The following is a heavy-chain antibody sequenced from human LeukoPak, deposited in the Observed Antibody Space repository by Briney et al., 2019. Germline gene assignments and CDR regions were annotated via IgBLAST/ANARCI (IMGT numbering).Heavy chain of an antibody. V-gene: IGHV3-23*01. Sequence: GGSLRLSCAASGFTFSRYAMSWVRQAPGKGLEWVSVISGSGGSTYYADSVKGRFTISRDNSKNTLYLQMNSLRAEDTALYYCAKDTVKVTTIRRVPHYMDVWGRGTTVTVSS. CDR2: ISGSGGST. D-gene: IGHD5-12*01. CDR3: AKDTVKVTTIRRVPHYMDV. J-gene: IGHJ6*03. CDR1: GFTFSRYA.